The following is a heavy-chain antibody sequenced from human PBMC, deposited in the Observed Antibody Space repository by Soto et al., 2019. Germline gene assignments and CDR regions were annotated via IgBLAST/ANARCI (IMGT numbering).Heavy chain of an antibody. D-gene: IGHD3-10*01. V-gene: IGHV3-30*18. CDR1: GFTFSSYG. Sequence: GGSLRLSCAASGFTFSSYGIHWFRQAPGKGLEWVAVISYDGSNRYYADSVKGRFTISRDNSKNTLYLQMNSLRAEDTAVYYCAKGGDAYNSFFDYWGQGTPVTVSS. J-gene: IGHJ4*02. CDR2: ISYDGSNR. CDR3: AKGGDAYNSFFDY.